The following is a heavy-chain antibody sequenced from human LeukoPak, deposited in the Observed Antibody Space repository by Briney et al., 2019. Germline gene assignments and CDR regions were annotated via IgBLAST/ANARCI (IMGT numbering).Heavy chain of an antibody. Sequence: PSETLSLTCTVSGGSISSYYWSWIRQPPGKGLEWIGYIYYSGSTNYNPSLKSRVTISEDTSKNQFSLKLSSVTAADTAVYYCASYSYYYDSSGYFDYWGQGTLVTVSS. J-gene: IGHJ4*02. CDR1: GGSISSYY. V-gene: IGHV4-59*01. D-gene: IGHD3-22*01. CDR3: ASYSYYYDSSGYFDY. CDR2: IYYSGST.